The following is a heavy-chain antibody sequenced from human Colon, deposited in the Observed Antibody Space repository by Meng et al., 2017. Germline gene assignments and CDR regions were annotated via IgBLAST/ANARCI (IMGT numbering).Heavy chain of an antibody. CDR3: ARFYGSGTFEVHDY. V-gene: IGHV4-61*01. CDR2: IHYSGSR. Sequence: QVQAEESGPGLVRPSETMALTCNVSGFAVSSDSYYWSWIRQPPEKVLEWIVLIHYSGSRNYNPSLKIRVTMSVDTSKNQVSLRLTSVTAADTAVYYCARFYGSGTFEVHDYWGQGTLVTVSS. D-gene: IGHD3-10*01. CDR1: GFAVSSDSYY. J-gene: IGHJ4*02.